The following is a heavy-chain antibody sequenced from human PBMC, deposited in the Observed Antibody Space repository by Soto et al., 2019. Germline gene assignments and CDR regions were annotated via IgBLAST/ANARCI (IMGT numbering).Heavy chain of an antibody. CDR1: GFTFSSYS. J-gene: IGHJ3*02. CDR2: ISSSSSTI. V-gene: IGHV3-48*01. D-gene: IGHD2-2*01. CDR3: ARIGGRCSGTSCPAVDAFDI. Sequence: EVQLVESGGGLVQPGGSLRLSCAASGFTFSSYSMNWVRQAPGKGLEWVSYISSSSSTIYYVDSVKGRFTISRDNAKNSLYLQMNSLRAEDTAVYYCARIGGRCSGTSCPAVDAFDIWGQGTMVTVSS.